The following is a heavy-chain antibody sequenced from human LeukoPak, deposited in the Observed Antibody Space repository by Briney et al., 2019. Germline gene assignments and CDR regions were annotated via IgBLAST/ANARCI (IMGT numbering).Heavy chain of an antibody. CDR2: IRYDGSNK. D-gene: IGHD3-9*01. Sequence: GGSLRLSCAASGFTFSSYGMHWVRQAPGKGLEWVAFIRYDGSNKYYADSVKGRFTISRDNSKNTLYLQMNSLRAEDTAVYYCARDRQNFDWLLTYYFDYWGQGTLVTVSS. J-gene: IGHJ4*02. V-gene: IGHV3-30*02. CDR3: ARDRQNFDWLLTYYFDY. CDR1: GFTFSSYG.